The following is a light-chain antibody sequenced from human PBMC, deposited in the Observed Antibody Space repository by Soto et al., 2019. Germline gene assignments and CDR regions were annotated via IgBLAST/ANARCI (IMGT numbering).Light chain of an antibody. Sequence: EIVMTQSPATLSVSPGERGTLSCRASQSVSSNLAWYQQKPGQAPRLLIYGASTRATGIPARFSGSGSGTEFTLTISGLQSEDFAVYHCQQYNNWPRTFGQGTKVEVK. V-gene: IGKV3-15*01. CDR3: QQYNNWPRT. CDR1: QSVSSN. J-gene: IGKJ1*01. CDR2: GAS.